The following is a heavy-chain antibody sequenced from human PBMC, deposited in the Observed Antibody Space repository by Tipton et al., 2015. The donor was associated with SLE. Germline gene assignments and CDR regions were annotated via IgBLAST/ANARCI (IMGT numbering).Heavy chain of an antibody. CDR1: GGSISSSSYY. J-gene: IGHJ4*02. CDR2: IYYSGST. D-gene: IGHD4-17*01. Sequence: TLSLTCTVSGGSISSSSYYWSWIRQPPGKGLEWIGYIYYSGSTNYNPSLKSRVTISVDTSKNQFSLKLSSVTAADTAVYYCARDYGDYEVYWGQGTLVTVSS. CDR3: ARDYGDYEVY. V-gene: IGHV4-61*01.